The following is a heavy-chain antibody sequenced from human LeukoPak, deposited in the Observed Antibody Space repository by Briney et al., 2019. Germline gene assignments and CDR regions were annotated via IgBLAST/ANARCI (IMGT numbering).Heavy chain of an antibody. V-gene: IGHV4-34*01. CDR3: ARVPRSYYYYYYMDV. Sequence: SETLSLTCAVYGGSCSGYYWSWIRQRPGKGLEWIGEINHSGSTNYNPSLKSRVTISVDTSKNQFSLKLSSVTAADTAVYYCARVPRSYYYYYYMDVWGKGTTVTVSS. CDR2: INHSGST. CDR1: GGSCSGYY. J-gene: IGHJ6*03.